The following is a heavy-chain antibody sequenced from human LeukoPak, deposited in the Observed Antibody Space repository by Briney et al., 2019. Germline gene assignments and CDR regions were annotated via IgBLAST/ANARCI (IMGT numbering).Heavy chain of an antibody. CDR1: VVTFSDYD. J-gene: IGHJ4*02. Sequence: NPGGSLRLSSAHSVVTFSDYDMRCTRQAPGKGLEWVSYISSSSSYTNYADSVKGRFTISRDNAKNSLYLQMNSLRAEDKAVYYCGRSVLYDHVRGSYPDYWGQATLVTVSS. CDR3: GRSVLYDHVRGSYPDY. V-gene: IGHV3-11*03. D-gene: IGHD3-16*02. CDR2: ISSSSSYT.